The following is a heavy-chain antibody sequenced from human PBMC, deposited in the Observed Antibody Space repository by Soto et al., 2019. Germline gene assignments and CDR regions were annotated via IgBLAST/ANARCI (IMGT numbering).Heavy chain of an antibody. V-gene: IGHV4-31*03. CDR1: GGSISSGGYY. CDR2: IYYSGST. Sequence: PSETLSLTCTVSGGSISSGGYYWSWIRQHPGKGLEWIGYIYYSGSTYYNPSLKSRVTISVDTSKNQFSLKLSSVTAADTAVYYCARDYGGNSLYYYYYYGMDVWGQGTTVTVSS. D-gene: IGHD4-17*01. J-gene: IGHJ6*02. CDR3: ARDYGGNSLYYYYYYGMDV.